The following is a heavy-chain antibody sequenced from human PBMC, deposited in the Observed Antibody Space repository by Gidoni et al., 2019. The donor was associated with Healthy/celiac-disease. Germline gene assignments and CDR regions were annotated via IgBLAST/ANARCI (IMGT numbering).Heavy chain of an antibody. CDR3: AKIPLGGDIGDGMDV. J-gene: IGHJ6*02. Sequence: EVQLVESGGDLVKPGGSLSLPCAASGFTFRRYRMNWVRQAPGKGLEWVSSIRSRGSTIYYADSVKGRFTISRDNAKNSLYLQMNSLRAEDTAGYYCAKIPLGGDIGDGMDVWGQGTTVTVSS. D-gene: IGHD2-15*01. CDR1: GFTFRRYR. CDR2: IRSRGSTI. V-gene: IGHV3-21*01.